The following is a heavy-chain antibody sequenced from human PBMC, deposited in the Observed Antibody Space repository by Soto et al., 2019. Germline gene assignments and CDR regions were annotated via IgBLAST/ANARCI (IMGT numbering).Heavy chain of an antibody. J-gene: IGHJ4*02. CDR3: RGTYLSTRHGDYEFDS. Sequence: SETLSLTCAVYGGPFSGYYWSWIRQPPGKGLEWIGEINDSESTNYNPSLKSRVSISRDTSKNQFSLKLSSVIAADTAMYYCRGTYLSTRHGDYEFDSWGQGILVTVSS. D-gene: IGHD4-17*01. CDR1: GGPFSGYY. CDR2: INDSEST. V-gene: IGHV4-34*01.